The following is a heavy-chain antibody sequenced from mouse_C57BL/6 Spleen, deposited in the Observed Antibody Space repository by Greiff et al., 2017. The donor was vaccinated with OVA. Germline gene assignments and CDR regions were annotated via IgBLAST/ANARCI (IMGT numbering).Heavy chain of an antibody. D-gene: IGHD1-1*01. V-gene: IGHV1-82*01. J-gene: IGHJ4*01. CDR1: GYAFSSSW. CDR3: ARSYYYGSPYYAMDY. CDR2: IYPGDGDT. Sequence: QVQLQQSGPELVKPGASVKISCKASGYAFSSSWMNWVKQRPGKGLEWIGRIYPGDGDTNYNGKFKGKATLTADNSSSTAYMQLSSLTSEDSAVYFCARSYYYGSPYYAMDYWGQGTSVTVSS.